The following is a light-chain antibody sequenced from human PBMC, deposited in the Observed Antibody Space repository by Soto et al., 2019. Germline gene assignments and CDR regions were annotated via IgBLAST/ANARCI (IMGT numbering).Light chain of an antibody. Sequence: QSVLTQPACVSLSPGQSITMACTGTNRDVGSYNLVSWYQQRPGEAPKLIISEVRNRPSGISYRFTGSKSGNTASLTISGLQAEDEADYYCSSYTTTSTLVFGGGTKVTVL. J-gene: IGLJ3*02. CDR2: EVR. CDR3: SSYTTTSTLV. V-gene: IGLV2-14*01. CDR1: NRDVGSYNL.